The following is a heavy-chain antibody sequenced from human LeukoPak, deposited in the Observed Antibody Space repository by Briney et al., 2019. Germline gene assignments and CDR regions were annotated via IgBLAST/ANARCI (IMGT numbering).Heavy chain of an antibody. Sequence: GGSLRLSCVASGFTFSSYGMHWVRQAPGKGLEWVAFISYDGSNENIADSVKGRFIISRDNSKNTLYLQMNSLRAEDTAVYYCARDRNVDLTWYYYGMDVWGQGTTVTVSS. V-gene: IGHV3-30*03. CDR1: GFTFSSYG. D-gene: IGHD6-13*01. CDR3: ARDRNVDLTWYYYGMDV. CDR2: ISYDGSNE. J-gene: IGHJ6*02.